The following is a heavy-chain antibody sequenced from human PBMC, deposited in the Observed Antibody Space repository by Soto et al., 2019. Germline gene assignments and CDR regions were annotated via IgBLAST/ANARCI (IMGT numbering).Heavy chain of an antibody. V-gene: IGHV1-18*01. Sequence: QVQLVQSGAEVKNSGASVKVSCKASGYTFTSYGFSWVRQAPGQGLEWMGWLSASNGNTNYAQKLQGRVTMTTDTSTGTAYMELRSLRSDDTASYYCARDSVRYCRGGVCYQGYYYVAMDVWGQGTTVTVSP. J-gene: IGHJ6*01. D-gene: IGHD2-8*02. CDR3: ARDSVRYCRGGVCYQGYYYVAMDV. CDR1: GYTFTSYG. CDR2: LSASNGNT.